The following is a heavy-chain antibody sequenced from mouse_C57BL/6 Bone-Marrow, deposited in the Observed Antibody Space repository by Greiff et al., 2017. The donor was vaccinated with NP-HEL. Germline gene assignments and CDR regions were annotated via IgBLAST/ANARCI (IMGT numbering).Heavy chain of an antibody. J-gene: IGHJ3*01. D-gene: IGHD2-4*01. CDR2: IYPGRGST. Sequence: QVQLQQPGAELVKPGASVKMSCKASGYTFTSYWITWVKQRPGQGLEWIGDIYPGRGSTNYNEKFKSKATLTVDTSSSTAYMQLSSLTSEDSAVYYCARCDYDEAWFAYWGQGTLVTVSA. V-gene: IGHV1-55*01. CDR3: ARCDYDEAWFAY. CDR1: GYTFTSYW.